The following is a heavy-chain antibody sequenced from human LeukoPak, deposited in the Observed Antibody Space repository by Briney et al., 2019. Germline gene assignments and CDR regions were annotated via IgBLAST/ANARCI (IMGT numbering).Heavy chain of an antibody. CDR1: GNTFTGYY. Sequence: ASVKVSCKTSGNTFTGYYMYWVRQAPGQGLEWMGWINPNSGGTNYAQKFQGRVTMTRDTSIRTAHMELSRLRSDDTAVYYCARVYNWKYGGMDVWGQGTTVTVSS. CDR3: ARVYNWKYGGMDV. J-gene: IGHJ6*02. D-gene: IGHD1-7*01. CDR2: INPNSGGT. V-gene: IGHV1-2*02.